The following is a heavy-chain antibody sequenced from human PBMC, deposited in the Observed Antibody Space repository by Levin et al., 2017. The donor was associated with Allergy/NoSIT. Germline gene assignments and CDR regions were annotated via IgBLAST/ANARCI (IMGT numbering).Heavy chain of an antibody. J-gene: IGHJ6*03. CDR3: ARRGYYYGSGSYHYYYYYMDV. Sequence: GGSLRLSCKGSGYSFTSYWISWVRQMPGKGLEWMGRIDPSDSYTNYSPSFQGHVTISADKSISTAYLQWSSLKASDTAMYYCARRGYYYGSGSYHYYYYYMDVWGKGTTVTVSS. CDR1: GYSFTSYW. CDR2: IDPSDSYT. V-gene: IGHV5-10-1*01. D-gene: IGHD3-10*01.